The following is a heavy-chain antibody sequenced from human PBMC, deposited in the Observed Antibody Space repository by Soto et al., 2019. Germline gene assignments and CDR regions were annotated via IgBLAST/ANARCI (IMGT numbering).Heavy chain of an antibody. CDR1: GFTFSSYG. CDR3: ARGGYYDSSGSDGVDY. J-gene: IGHJ4*02. V-gene: IGHV3-33*01. CDR2: IWYDGSNK. Sequence: AGGSLRLSCAASGFTFSSYGMHWVRQAPGKGLEWVAVIWYDGSNKYYADSVKGRFTISRDNSKNTLYLQMNSLRAEDTAVYYCARGGYYDSSGSDGVDYWGQGTLVTVSS. D-gene: IGHD3-22*01.